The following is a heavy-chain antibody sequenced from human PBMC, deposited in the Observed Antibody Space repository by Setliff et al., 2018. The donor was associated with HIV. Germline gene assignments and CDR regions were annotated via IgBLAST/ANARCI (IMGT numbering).Heavy chain of an antibody. D-gene: IGHD5-18*01. Sequence: SETLSLTCTVSGGSVSSYYWSWIRQPAGKGLEWIGRIYVSGSTNYNPSLKSRVTISLDTSKNQFSLKLSSVTAADTAVYYCVGQGTGYIYGYFDYWGQGTLVTVSS. CDR3: VGQGTGYIYGYFDY. CDR2: IYVSGST. V-gene: IGHV4-4*07. CDR1: GGSVSSYY. J-gene: IGHJ4*02.